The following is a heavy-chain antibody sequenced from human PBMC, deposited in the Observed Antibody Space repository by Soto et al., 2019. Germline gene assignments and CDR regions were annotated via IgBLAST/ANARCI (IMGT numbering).Heavy chain of an antibody. D-gene: IGHD5-12*01. CDR1: GCSISSGGYY. J-gene: IGHJ4*02. V-gene: IGHV4-31*03. CDR2: IYDSGNT. Sequence: PSETLSLTCTVSGCSISSGGYYCSWIRQHPGKGLEWIGYIYDSGNTRYNPSLTSRVAVSLDTSKKQFFLMLTSVTAADTAVYYCARKTGYEVFDFWGQGTLVTVSS. CDR3: ARKTGYEVFDF.